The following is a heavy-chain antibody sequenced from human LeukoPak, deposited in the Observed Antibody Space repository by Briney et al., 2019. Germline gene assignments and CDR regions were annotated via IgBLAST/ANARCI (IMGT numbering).Heavy chain of an antibody. CDR3: AKRGGVIRVILVGLHKEANYLDS. V-gene: IGHV3-23*01. CDR2: NSGSGGGT. CDR1: GITVSNYG. D-gene: IGHD2-8*02. J-gene: IGHJ4*02. Sequence: GGPLRLFCAVSGITVSNYGMRWLRQSPGEGLEGVAENSGSGGGTNYGDSVKRRFTISRDNPKNALYLQMNSQRDEVTAVYFCAKRGGVIRVILVGLHKEANYLDSWGQGALVTVSS.